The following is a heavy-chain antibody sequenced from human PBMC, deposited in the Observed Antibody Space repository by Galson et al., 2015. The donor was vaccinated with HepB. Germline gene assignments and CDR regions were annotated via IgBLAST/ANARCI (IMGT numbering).Heavy chain of an antibody. J-gene: IGHJ6*02. V-gene: IGHV1-2*02. CDR3: AKTGGTRITMVRGVIINDGMDV. D-gene: IGHD3-10*01. CDR2: INPNSGGT. Sequence: SVKVSCKASGYTFTGYYMHWVRQAPGQGLEWMGWINPNSGGTNYAQKFQGRVTMTRDTSISTAYMELSRLRSDDTAVYYCAKTGGTRITMVRGVIINDGMDVWGQGTTVTVSS. CDR1: GYTFTGYY.